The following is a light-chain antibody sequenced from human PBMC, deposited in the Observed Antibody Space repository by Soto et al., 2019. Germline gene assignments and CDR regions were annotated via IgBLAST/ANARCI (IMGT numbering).Light chain of an antibody. CDR1: QDINSD. J-gene: IGKJ5*01. CDR3: QQYKSYPVT. CDR2: AAS. Sequence: DVHMTQSPSSLSAPVGDRVTITCRASQDINSDLVWFQQKPGKAPKTLIYAASSLQGGVPSKFSGSGSGTDFSLTISGLQPEDVATYYCQQYKSYPVTFGQGTRLEIK. V-gene: IGKV1-16*02.